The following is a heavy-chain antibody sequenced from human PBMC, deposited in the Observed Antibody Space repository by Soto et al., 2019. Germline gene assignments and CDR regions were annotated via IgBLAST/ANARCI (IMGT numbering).Heavy chain of an antibody. CDR2: ISSSGSTI. J-gene: IGHJ6*02. CDR1: GFTFSSYE. V-gene: IGHV3-48*03. Sequence: GGSLRLSCAASGFTFSSYEMNWVRQAPGKGLEWVSYISSSGSTIYYADSVKGRFTISRHNAKNSLYLQMNSLRAEDTAVYYCARDHKGGYYYNGMDVWGQGTTVTVSS. CDR3: ARDHKGGYYYNGMDV.